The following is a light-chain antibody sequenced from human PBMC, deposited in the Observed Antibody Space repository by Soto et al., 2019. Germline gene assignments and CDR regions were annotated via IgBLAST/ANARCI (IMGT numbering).Light chain of an antibody. CDR2: KAS. CDR1: QRISSW. Sequence: DIQMTQSPSTLSASVGDRVTITCRASQRISSWLAWYQQKPGKAPKLLIYKASSLESGVPSRFSGGGSGTEFTLTISSLQPDEVATYYCQQSFTFGPGTKVYIK. V-gene: IGKV1-5*03. J-gene: IGKJ3*01. CDR3: QQSFT.